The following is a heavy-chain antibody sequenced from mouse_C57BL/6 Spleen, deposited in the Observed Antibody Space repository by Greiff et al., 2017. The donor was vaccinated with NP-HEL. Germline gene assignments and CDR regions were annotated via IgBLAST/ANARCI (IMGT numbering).Heavy chain of an antibody. CDR2: ISDGGSYT. J-gene: IGHJ4*01. CDR1: GFTFSSYA. Sequence: EVKLMESGGGLVKPGGSLKLSCAASGFTFSSYAMSWVRQTPEKRLEWVATISDGGSYTYYPDNVKGRFTISRDNAKNNLYLQMSHLKSEDTAMYYCARGEYDYEWWDYWGQGTSVTVSS. V-gene: IGHV5-4*03. CDR3: ARGEYDYEWWDY. D-gene: IGHD2-4*01.